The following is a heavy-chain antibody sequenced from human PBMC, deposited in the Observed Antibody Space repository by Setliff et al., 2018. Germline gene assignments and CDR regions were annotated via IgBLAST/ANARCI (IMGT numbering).Heavy chain of an antibody. CDR1: GYSFTDYY. Sequence: VKVSCKASGYSFTDYYIHWVRQAPGQGLEWVGWINPHSGGTTFARKFQGRVTMTRDTSISTAHMELSSLRSDDTAVYYCARAWYDNSGYYYENYYYFMDVWGKGTTVTVSS. CDR3: ARAWYDNSGYYYENYYYFMDV. J-gene: IGHJ6*03. V-gene: IGHV1-2*02. CDR2: INPHSGGT. D-gene: IGHD3-22*01.